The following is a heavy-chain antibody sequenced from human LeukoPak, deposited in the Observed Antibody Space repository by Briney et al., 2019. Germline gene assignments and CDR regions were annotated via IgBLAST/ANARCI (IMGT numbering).Heavy chain of an antibody. D-gene: IGHD4-17*01. CDR1: GGSISSYY. J-gene: IGHJ4*02. Sequence: SETLSLTCTVSGGSISSYYWSWIRQPPGKGLEWIGYIYYSGSTNYNPSLKSRVTISVDTSKNQFSLKLSSVTAADTAVYYCARHDYVDYFDYWGQGTLVTVSS. V-gene: IGHV4-59*08. CDR3: ARHDYVDYFDY. CDR2: IYYSGST.